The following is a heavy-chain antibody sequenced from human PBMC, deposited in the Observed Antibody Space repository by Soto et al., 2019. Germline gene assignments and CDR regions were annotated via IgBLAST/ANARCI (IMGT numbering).Heavy chain of an antibody. J-gene: IGHJ5*02. CDR2: IFYTGST. V-gene: IGHV4-59*01. Sequence: QVQLQESGPGLVRPSETLSLTCTVSGGSISRYFWSWIRQSPGKGLEWIGYIFYTGSTTYNPSLKSRVTLSIDTSKSQFSLKLSSLTAADTAVYYRAHFSDLEWFDPWGQGTLVTVSS. CDR3: AHFSDLEWFDP. D-gene: IGHD2-21*01. CDR1: GGSISRYF.